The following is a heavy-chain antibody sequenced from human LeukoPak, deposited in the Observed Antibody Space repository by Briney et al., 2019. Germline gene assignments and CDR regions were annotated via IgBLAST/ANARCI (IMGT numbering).Heavy chain of an antibody. CDR3: ARLAWVGCSSTSCYDY. J-gene: IGHJ4*02. CDR1: GGSISSSSYY. Sequence: SETLSLTCTVSGGSISSSSYYWGWIRQPPGKGLEWIGSIYYSGSTYYNPSLKSRVTISVDTSKNQFSLKLSSVTAADTAVYYCARLAWVGCSSTSCYDYWGQGTLVTVSS. V-gene: IGHV4-39*01. D-gene: IGHD2-2*01. CDR2: IYYSGST.